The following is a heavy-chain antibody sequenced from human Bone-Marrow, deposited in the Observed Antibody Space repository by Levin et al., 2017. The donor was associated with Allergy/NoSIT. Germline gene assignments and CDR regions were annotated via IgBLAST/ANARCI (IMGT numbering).Heavy chain of an antibody. J-gene: IGHJ4*02. CDR3: AKEGLAVAGYYFDS. CDR2: ISGSGTIT. D-gene: IGHD6-19*01. Sequence: ETLSLTCAASGFTFSSYAMSWVRQAPGKGLEWVSSISGSGTITHYAESVKGRFTISRDISKNMLHLQMNSLRAEDTAIYVCAKEGLAVAGYYFDSWGQGTLVTVSS. V-gene: IGHV3-23*01. CDR1: GFTFSSYA.